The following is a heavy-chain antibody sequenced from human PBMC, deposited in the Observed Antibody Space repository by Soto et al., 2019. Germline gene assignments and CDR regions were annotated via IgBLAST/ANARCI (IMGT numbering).Heavy chain of an antibody. V-gene: IGHV3-23*01. CDR2: ISGSGGST. CDR1: GFTFSSYA. J-gene: IGHJ4*02. D-gene: IGHD3-16*01. CDR3: AKDWWPGVHDYIWGSYPDY. Sequence: EVQLLESGGGLVQPGGSLRLSCAASGFTFSSYAMSWVRQAPGKGLEWVSAISGSGGSTYYADSVKGRFTISRDNSKNTLYPQMNSLRAEDTAVYYCAKDWWPGVHDYIWGSYPDYWGQGTLVTVSS.